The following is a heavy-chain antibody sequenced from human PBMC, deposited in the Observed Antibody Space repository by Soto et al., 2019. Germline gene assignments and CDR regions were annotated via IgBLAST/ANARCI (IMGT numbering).Heavy chain of an antibody. CDR2: IYYSGST. CDR3: AIPLWFGELLESRGYFWDYYGMDV. D-gene: IGHD3-10*01. V-gene: IGHV4-39*01. J-gene: IGHJ6*02. Sequence: SETLSLTCTVSGGSISSSSYYWGWIRQPPGKGLEWIGSIYYSGSTYYNPSLKSRVTISVDTSKNQFSLKLSSVTAADTAVYYCAIPLWFGELLESRGYFWDYYGMDVWGQGTTVTVSS. CDR1: GGSISSSSYY.